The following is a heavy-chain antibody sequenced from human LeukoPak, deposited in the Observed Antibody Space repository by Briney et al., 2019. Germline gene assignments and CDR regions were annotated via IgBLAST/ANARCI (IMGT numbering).Heavy chain of an antibody. CDR2: IYYSGST. J-gene: IGHJ1*01. D-gene: IGHD2-2*01. CDR1: RDSISSSY. Sequence: SETLSLTCTVSRDSISSSYWSWIRQPPGEGLEWIGYIYYSGSTNYNPSLKSRVAISVDTSKNQFSLKLNSVTAADTAVYYCARGYCSSTICFQYFHHWGQGTLVTVSS. CDR3: ARGYCSSTICFQYFHH. V-gene: IGHV4-59*01.